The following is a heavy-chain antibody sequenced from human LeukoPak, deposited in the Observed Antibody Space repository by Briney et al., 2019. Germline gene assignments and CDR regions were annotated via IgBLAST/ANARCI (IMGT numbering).Heavy chain of an antibody. CDR1: GFTFDDYA. D-gene: IGHD3-10*01. V-gene: IGHV3-23*01. J-gene: IGHJ4*02. CDR2: ISGSGGST. Sequence: PGGSLRLSCAASGFTFDDYAMHWVRQAPGKGLEWVSGISGSGGSTYYADSVNGRFTISRDNSKNTLYLQMNSLRAEDTAVYYCAKAHPTMVRGGEFDYWGQGTLVTVSS. CDR3: AKAHPTMVRGGEFDY.